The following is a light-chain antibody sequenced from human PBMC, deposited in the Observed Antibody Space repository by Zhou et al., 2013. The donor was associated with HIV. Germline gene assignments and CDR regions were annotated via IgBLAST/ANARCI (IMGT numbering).Light chain of an antibody. J-gene: IGKJ1*01. V-gene: IGKV3-20*01. CDR1: QSVSSSY. CDR2: GAS. Sequence: EIVLTQSPGTLSLSPGERATLSCRASQSVSSSYLAWYQQKPGQAPRLLIYGASSRATGIPDRFSGSGSGTDFTLTTSRLEPEDFAVYSCQQYDRSPRTFGQGTKVEIK. CDR3: QQYDRSPRT.